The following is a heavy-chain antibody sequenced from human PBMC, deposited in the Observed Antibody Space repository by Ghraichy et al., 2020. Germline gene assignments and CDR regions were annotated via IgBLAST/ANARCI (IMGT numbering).Heavy chain of an antibody. CDR1: RLTFSNFW. D-gene: IGHD1-1*01. Sequence: GGSLRLSCTASRLTFSNFWMSWARQAPGKGLEWVANIKQDGSEKYYVDSVKGRFTISRDNAKNSLYLQINSVRAEDTAVYYCARHWNYYYNYMDVWGKGTTVTVSS. CDR3: ARHWNYYYNYMDV. J-gene: IGHJ6*03. CDR2: IKQDGSEK. V-gene: IGHV3-7*01.